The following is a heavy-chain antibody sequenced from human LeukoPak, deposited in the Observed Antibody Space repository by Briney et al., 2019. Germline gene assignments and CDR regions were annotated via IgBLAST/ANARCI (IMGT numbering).Heavy chain of an antibody. D-gene: IGHD5-12*01. CDR2: IGADGSSE. Sequence: GGSLRLSCAASRFIFSNYYMSRIRQTPGKGLEWIANIGADGSSEYYADSAKGRFTISRDNARNSLFLQMNSLRVEDTAVYFCARAGTYSGYKVFDNWGQGTLVTVSS. J-gene: IGHJ5*02. CDR1: RFIFSNYY. V-gene: IGHV3-11*01. CDR3: ARAGTYSGYKVFDN.